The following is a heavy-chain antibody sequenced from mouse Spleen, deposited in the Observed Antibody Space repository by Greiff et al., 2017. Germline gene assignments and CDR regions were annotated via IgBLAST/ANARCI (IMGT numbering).Heavy chain of an antibody. Sequence: QVQLKQPGAELVKPGASVKLSCKASGYTFTSYWMQWVKQRPGQGLEWIGEIDPSDSYTNYNQKFKGKATLTVDTSSSTAYMQLSSLTSEDSAVYYCARGSSGRPFDYWGQGTTLTVSS. V-gene: IGHV1-50*01. CDR2: IDPSDSYT. CDR3: ARGSSGRPFDY. J-gene: IGHJ2*01. D-gene: IGHD3-2*02. CDR1: GYTFTSYW.